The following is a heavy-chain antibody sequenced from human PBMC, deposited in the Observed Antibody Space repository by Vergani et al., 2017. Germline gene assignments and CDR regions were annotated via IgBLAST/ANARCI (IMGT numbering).Heavy chain of an antibody. CDR3: AKSYGWELLHWFDP. J-gene: IGHJ5*02. V-gene: IGHV1-69*12. D-gene: IGHD1-26*01. CDR2: ITPIFGTA. CDR1: GGTFSSYS. Sequence: QDQLVQSGAAVKKPGSSVKVSCKASGGTFSSYSISWVRQAPGQGLEWMGGITPIFGTAKYAQKFQGRVTITADESTNTAYMELSSLRSEDTAVYYCAKSYGWELLHWFDPWGQGTLVTVSS.